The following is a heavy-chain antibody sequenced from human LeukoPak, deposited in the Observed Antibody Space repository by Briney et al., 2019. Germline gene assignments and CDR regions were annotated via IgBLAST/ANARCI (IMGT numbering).Heavy chain of an antibody. V-gene: IGHV4-34*01. J-gene: IGHJ3*02. CDR2: INHSGST. CDR3: ASDDYGDLVNAFDI. Sequence: KPSETLSLTCGVYGGSFSGYYWSWIRQPPGKGLEWVGEINHSGSTNYNPSLKSRVTISVDTSKNQFSLKLSSVTAADTAVYYCASDDYGDLVNAFDIWGQGTMVTVSS. CDR1: GGSFSGYY. D-gene: IGHD4-17*01.